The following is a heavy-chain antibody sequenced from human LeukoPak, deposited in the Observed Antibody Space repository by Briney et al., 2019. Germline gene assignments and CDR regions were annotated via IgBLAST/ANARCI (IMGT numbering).Heavy chain of an antibody. V-gene: IGHV3-23*01. Sequence: GGSLRLSCAASGFTFSSSAMSWVRQAPGKGLEWVSAIRNNGGYTYYADSVQGRFTISRDNSKSTLCLQMNSLRAEDTAVYYCAKQLGYCSDGSCYFPYWGQGTLVTVSS. CDR3: AKQLGYCSDGSCYFPY. CDR2: IRNNGGYT. D-gene: IGHD2-15*01. CDR1: GFTFSSSA. J-gene: IGHJ4*02.